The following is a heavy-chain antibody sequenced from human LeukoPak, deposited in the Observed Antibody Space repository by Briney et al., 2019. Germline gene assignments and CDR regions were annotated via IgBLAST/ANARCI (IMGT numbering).Heavy chain of an antibody. Sequence: GGSLRLSCAASGFTVSSNYMSWVRQAPGKGLEWVSVFYSGGTKQYADSVKGRFTISRDNTKNTLYLQMNSLRAEDTAVYYCARGPYGSSGTPDAFDIWGQGTMVTVSS. CDR2: FYSGGTK. CDR1: GFTVSSNY. J-gene: IGHJ3*02. V-gene: IGHV3-66*01. D-gene: IGHD3-10*01. CDR3: ARGPYGSSGTPDAFDI.